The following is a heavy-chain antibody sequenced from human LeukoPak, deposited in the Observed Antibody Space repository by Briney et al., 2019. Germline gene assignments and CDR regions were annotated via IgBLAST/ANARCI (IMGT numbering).Heavy chain of an antibody. CDR3: ARVPSSGWPIY. J-gene: IGHJ4*02. V-gene: IGHV3-48*03. Sequence: QPGGSLRLSCVGSGFTFSTYEMNWVRQAPGKGLEWLSFISRGGFEIHYAASVEGRFTISRDNTKNTLYLQMTSLRVEDTAVYYCARVPSSGWPIYWGQGTLVTVSS. D-gene: IGHD6-19*01. CDR1: GFTFSTYE. CDR2: ISRGGFEI.